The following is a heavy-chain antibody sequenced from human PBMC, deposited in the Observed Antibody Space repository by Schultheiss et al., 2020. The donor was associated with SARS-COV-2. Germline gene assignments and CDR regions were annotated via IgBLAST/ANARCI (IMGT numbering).Heavy chain of an antibody. CDR2: ISYDGSNK. Sequence: GESLKISCAASGFTFSSYAMHWVRQAPGKGLEWVAVISYDGSNKYYADSVKGRFTISRDNAKNSLYLQMNSLRAEDTAVYYCARRRYFDYWGQGTLVTVSS. CDR3: ARRRYFDY. J-gene: IGHJ4*02. CDR1: GFTFSSYA. V-gene: IGHV3-30*04.